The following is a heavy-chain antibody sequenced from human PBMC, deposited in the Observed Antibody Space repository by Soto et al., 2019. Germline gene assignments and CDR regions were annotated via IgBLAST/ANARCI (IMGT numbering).Heavy chain of an antibody. CDR3: ARALIMRFPWGRVIATQYTNFGMEV. Sequence: QVQLVQSGPEGRKPGASVKVSCRTSGYTFISYGISWLRQAPGQGLEWMGRISPYNGDKNYADNFQGRVTLTTDTSTNTSYMEMTLLRSDDTAVYSCARALIMRFPWGRVIATQYTNFGMEVWGQGTTVTVSS. CDR1: GYTFISYG. J-gene: IGHJ6*01. D-gene: IGHD2-21*01. V-gene: IGHV1-18*01. CDR2: ISPYNGDK.